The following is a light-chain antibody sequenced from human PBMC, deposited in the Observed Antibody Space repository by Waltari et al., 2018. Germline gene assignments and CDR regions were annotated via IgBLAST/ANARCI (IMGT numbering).Light chain of an antibody. J-gene: IGKJ1*01. CDR2: GAS. CDR1: QSVSSN. CDR3: HQYNNWWT. V-gene: IGKV3-15*01. Sequence: EILMTQSPATLSVSPGERATLSCRASQSVSSNLAWYQQKPGQGPRLLIYGASTRATGIPDRFSGSGSGTEFTLTISSLQSEDFAIYYCHQYNNWWTFGQGTKVEIK.